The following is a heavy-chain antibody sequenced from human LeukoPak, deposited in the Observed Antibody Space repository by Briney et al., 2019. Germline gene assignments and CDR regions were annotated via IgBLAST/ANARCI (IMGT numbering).Heavy chain of an antibody. Sequence: GASVKVSCKASGYTFTSYTIHWVRQAPGQRLEWMGWISADNGVTKSSQRFQGRVTITRDTSANTAYMELSSLRSEDTAVYYCARLTDLIGVVVVLDPWGQGTLVTVSS. J-gene: IGHJ5*02. D-gene: IGHD2-2*01. CDR3: ARLTDLIGVVVVLDP. V-gene: IGHV1-3*01. CDR1: GYTFTSYT. CDR2: ISADNGVT.